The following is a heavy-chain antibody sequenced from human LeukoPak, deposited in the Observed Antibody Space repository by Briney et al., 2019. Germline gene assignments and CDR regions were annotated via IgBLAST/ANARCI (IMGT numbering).Heavy chain of an antibody. CDR1: GLTFSSYW. Sequence: GGSLRLSCAPSGLTFSSYWMSWVRHAPGKGLEWVANIKQDGSEKYYVDSVKGRFTISRDNAKNSLYLKMNSLRAEDTAVYYCARDRQGYMDVWGKGTTVTVSS. V-gene: IGHV3-7*01. CDR2: IKQDGSEK. D-gene: IGHD6-6*01. CDR3: ARDRQGYMDV. J-gene: IGHJ6*03.